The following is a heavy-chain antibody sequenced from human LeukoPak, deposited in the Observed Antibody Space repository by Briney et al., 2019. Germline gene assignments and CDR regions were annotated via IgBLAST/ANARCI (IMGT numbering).Heavy chain of an antibody. D-gene: IGHD3-10*01. CDR2: ISSSSSYI. V-gene: IGHV3-21*01. Sequence: GGSLRLSCAASGFTFSSYSMNWVRQAPGKGLEWVSSISSSSSYIYYADSVKGRFTISRDNAKNSLYLQMNSLRAEDTAVYYCARGSQVTLDAFDIWGQGTMVTVSS. CDR3: ARGSQVTLDAFDI. CDR1: GFTFSSYS. J-gene: IGHJ3*02.